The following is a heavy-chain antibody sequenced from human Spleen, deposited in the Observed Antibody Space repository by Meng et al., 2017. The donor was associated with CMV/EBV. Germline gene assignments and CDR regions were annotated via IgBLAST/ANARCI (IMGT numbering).Heavy chain of an antibody. CDR2: ISSNRNYI. V-gene: IGHV3-21*01. CDR1: GFTFSSYS. Sequence: GESLKISCAASGFTFSSYSMNWVRQAPGKGLEWVSSISSNRNYIYYADSVKGRFTISRDNAKNSLYLQMNSLGAEDTAVYYCASFLIGYYHYNGLDVWGQGTTVTVSS. CDR3: ASFLIGYYHYNGLDV. D-gene: IGHD2/OR15-2a*01. J-gene: IGHJ6*02.